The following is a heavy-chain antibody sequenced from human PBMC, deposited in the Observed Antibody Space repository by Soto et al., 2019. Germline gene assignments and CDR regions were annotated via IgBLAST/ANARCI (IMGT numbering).Heavy chain of an antibody. V-gene: IGHV3-23*01. CDR1: GFTFSSYA. Sequence: EVQLLESGGGLVQPGGSLRLSCAASGFTFSSYAMSWVRQAPGKGLEWVSAISGSGGSTYYADSVKGRFTISRDNSKNTRYLQMKSRRAEDTAVYYCARRSSGWYFDYWGQGTLVTVSS. J-gene: IGHJ4*02. D-gene: IGHD6-19*01. CDR3: ARRSSGWYFDY. CDR2: ISGSGGST.